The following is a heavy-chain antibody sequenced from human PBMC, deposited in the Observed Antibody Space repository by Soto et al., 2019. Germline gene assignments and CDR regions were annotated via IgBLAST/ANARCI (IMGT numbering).Heavy chain of an antibody. Sequence: SETLSLTCAVYGGSFSGYYWSWIRQPPGKGLEWIGEINHSGSTNYNPSLKSRVTISVDTSKNQFYLKLSSVTAADTAVYYCATSKIYFVQSGGAHHVPLGFWGHGNLVTVCS. J-gene: IGHJ4*01. CDR1: GGSFSGYY. V-gene: IGHV4-34*01. CDR2: INHSGST. D-gene: IGHD2-15*01. CDR3: ATSKIYFVQSGGAHHVPLGF.